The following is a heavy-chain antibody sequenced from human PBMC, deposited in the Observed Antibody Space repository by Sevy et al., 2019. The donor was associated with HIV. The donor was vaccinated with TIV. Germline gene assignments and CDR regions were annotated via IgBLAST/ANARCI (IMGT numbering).Heavy chain of an antibody. V-gene: IGHV4-59*01. Sequence: SETLSLTCTVSGGSISSYYWSWIRQPPGKGLEWIGYIYYSGSTNYNPSLKSRVTISVDTSKNQFSLKLSSVTAADTAMYYCARGHVWFRWFDPWGQGTLVTVSS. D-gene: IGHD3-10*01. CDR2: IYYSGST. CDR3: ARGHVWFRWFDP. J-gene: IGHJ5*02. CDR1: GGSISSYY.